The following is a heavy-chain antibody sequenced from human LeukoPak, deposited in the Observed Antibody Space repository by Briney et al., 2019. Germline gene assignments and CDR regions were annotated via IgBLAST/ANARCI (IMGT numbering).Heavy chain of an antibody. CDR2: IKSKTDGGTT. D-gene: IGHD2-21*02. V-gene: IGHV3-15*01. J-gene: IGHJ4*02. CDR3: TTGGGHIVVVTAIQTSPYFDY. CDR1: GFTFSNAW. Sequence: GGSLRLSCAASGFTFSNAWMSWVRQAPGKGLEWVGRIKSKTDGGTTDYAAPVKGRFTISRDDSKKTLYLKMNSLKTEDTAVYYCTTGGGHIVVVTAIQTSPYFDYWGQGTLVTVSS.